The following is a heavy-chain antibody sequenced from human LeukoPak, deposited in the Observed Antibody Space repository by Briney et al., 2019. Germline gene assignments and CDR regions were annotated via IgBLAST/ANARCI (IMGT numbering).Heavy chain of an antibody. Sequence: SETLSLTCAVYGGSFSGYYWSWIRQPPGKGLEWIGEINHSGSTNNNPSLKIRLTISVDASKNQFSLKLSSVPAADTAVYYCARSLYASSNNWFDPWGQGTLVTVSS. CDR2: INHSGST. V-gene: IGHV4-34*01. D-gene: IGHD6-19*01. CDR3: ARSLYASSNNWFDP. CDR1: GGSFSGYY. J-gene: IGHJ5*02.